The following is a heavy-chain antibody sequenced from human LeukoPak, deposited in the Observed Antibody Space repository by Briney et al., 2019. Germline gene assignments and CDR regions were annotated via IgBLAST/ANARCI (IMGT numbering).Heavy chain of an antibody. D-gene: IGHD6-19*01. J-gene: IGHJ4*02. CDR3: ARGGRAWYSPFDY. V-gene: IGHV4-39*07. CDR1: GGSISSSSYY. CDR2: IYYSGST. Sequence: SETLSLTCTVSGGSISSSSYYWGWIRQPPGKGLEWIGSIYYSGSTYYNPSLKSRVTISVDTSKNQFSLKLSSVTAADTAVYYCARGGRAWYSPFDYWGQGTLVTVSS.